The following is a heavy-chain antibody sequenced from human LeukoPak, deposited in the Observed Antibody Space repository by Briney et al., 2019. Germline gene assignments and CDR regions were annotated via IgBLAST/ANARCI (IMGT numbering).Heavy chain of an antibody. CDR2: ISAYNGNT. D-gene: IGHD6-6*01. CDR1: GYTFTSYG. CDR3: ARGGDSSSSRPDYYYYYMDV. V-gene: IGHV1-18*01. J-gene: IGHJ6*03. Sequence: ASVKVSCKASGYTFTSYGISWVRQAPGQGLEWMGWISAYNGNTNYAQKLQGRVTMTTDTSTSTAYMELRSLRSEDTAVYYCARGGDSSSSRPDYYYYYMDVWGKGTTVTVSS.